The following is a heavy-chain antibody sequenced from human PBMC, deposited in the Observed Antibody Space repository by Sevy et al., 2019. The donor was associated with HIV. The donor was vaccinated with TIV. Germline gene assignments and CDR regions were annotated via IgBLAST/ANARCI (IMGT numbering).Heavy chain of an antibody. J-gene: IGHJ4*02. Sequence: ASVKVSCKASGYTFPSYGINWVRQAPGQGLEWMGWSSAYRANANYAQKFQGRISLTTDRSTTTAYMELTTLEPDDTAVYFCASGRGGSFAYWGQGTQVTVSS. V-gene: IGHV1-18*01. CDR3: ASGRGGSFAY. D-gene: IGHD5-12*01. CDR1: GYTFPSYG. CDR2: SSAYRANA.